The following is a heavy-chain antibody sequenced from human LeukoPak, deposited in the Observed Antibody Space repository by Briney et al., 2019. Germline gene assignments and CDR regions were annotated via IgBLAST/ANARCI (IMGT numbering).Heavy chain of an antibody. J-gene: IGHJ4*02. D-gene: IGHD2-15*01. Sequence: ASVKVSCKASGYTFSGYYLHWVRQATGQGLEWMGWMNPNSGNTGYAQKFQGRVTMTRNTSISTAYMELSSLRSEDTAVYYCARAGGYCGRISCPYYFDYWGQGSLVAVSS. CDR2: MNPNSGNT. V-gene: IGHV1-8*02. CDR1: GYTFSGYY. CDR3: ARAGGYCGRISCPYYFDY.